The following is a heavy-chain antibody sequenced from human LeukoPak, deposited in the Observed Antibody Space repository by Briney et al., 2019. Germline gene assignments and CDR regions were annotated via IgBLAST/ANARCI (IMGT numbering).Heavy chain of an antibody. CDR3: ARDPPSFQH. J-gene: IGHJ1*01. Sequence: PGGSLRLSCAASGFTFSSYNMNWVRQTPGEGLEWVSSISSSSSYIYYADSVKGRFTISRDNAKNSLYLQMNSLRAEDTAVYYCARDPPSFQHWGQGTLVTVSS. CDR1: GFTFSSYN. V-gene: IGHV3-21*01. CDR2: ISSSSSYI.